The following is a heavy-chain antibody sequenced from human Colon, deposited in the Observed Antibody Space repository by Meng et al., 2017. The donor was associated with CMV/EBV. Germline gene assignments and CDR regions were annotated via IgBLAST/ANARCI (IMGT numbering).Heavy chain of an antibody. CDR1: GFIFSHYE. CDR3: AREYSSSSGDCFDY. Sequence: GESLKISCAGSGFIFSHYEMNWVRLAPGKGLEWLSYISVAGGTIHYADSVKGRFTASRDNAKNLLYLQLDNLRAEDTAVYYCAREYSSSSGDCFDYWGQGTLVTSPQ. D-gene: IGHD6-6*01. CDR2: ISVAGGTI. J-gene: IGHJ4*02. V-gene: IGHV3-48*03.